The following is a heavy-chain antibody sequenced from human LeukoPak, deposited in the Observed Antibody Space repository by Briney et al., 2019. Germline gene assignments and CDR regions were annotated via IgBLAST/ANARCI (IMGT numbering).Heavy chain of an antibody. CDR2: ISYDGSNK. J-gene: IGHJ4*02. CDR3: ARDIGLELVGDY. CDR1: GFTFSSYA. V-gene: IGHV3-30-3*01. Sequence: GRSLRLSCAASGFTFSSYAMHWVRQAPGKGLEWVAVISYDGSNKYYADSVKGRFTISRDNSKNTLYLQMNSLRTEDTAVYYCARDIGLELVGDYWGQGTLVTVSS. D-gene: IGHD1-26*01.